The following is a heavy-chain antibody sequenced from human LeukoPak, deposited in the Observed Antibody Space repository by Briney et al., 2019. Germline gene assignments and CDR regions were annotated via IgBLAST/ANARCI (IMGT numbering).Heavy chain of an antibody. CDR2: ICTNGGST. CDR1: GFIFSNYA. J-gene: IGHJ4*02. Sequence: GGSLRLSCAASGFIFSNYAMHWVGHAPGKGLGCVSHICTNGGSTYYANSVKGRFTISRDNSKNTLYLQMGSLRVEDMAVYYCARGRGYIYGYDYWGQGTLVTVSS. V-gene: IGHV3-64*01. D-gene: IGHD5-18*01. CDR3: ARGRGYIYGYDY.